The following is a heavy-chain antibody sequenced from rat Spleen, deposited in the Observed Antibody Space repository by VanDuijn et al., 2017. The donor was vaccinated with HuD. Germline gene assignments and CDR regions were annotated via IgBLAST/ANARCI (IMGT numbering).Heavy chain of an antibody. CDR2: MWNDGDT. V-gene: IGHV2-32*01. D-gene: IGHD1-10*01. CDR3: AREGYNNWGAFAY. Sequence: QVQLKESGPGLVQPSQTLSLTCTVSGFSLTNYHVHWVRQPPGKGLEWMGLMWNDGDTSYNSALKSRLSISRDTSRSQFFLKMNRLQTEDTATYYCAREGYNNWGAFAYWGQGTLVTVSS. J-gene: IGHJ3*01. CDR1: GFSLTNYH.